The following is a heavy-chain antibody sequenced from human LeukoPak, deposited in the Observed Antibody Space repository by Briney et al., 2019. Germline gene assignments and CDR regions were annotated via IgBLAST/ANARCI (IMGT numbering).Heavy chain of an antibody. J-gene: IGHJ4*02. CDR1: GFTFYDYA. V-gene: IGHV3-9*01. D-gene: IGHD6-19*01. CDR2: ISWNSGSI. CDR3: AKDIGAVAGPFDY. Sequence: PGGSLRLSCAASGFTFYDYAMHWVRQAPGKGLEWVSGISWNSGSIGYADSVKGRFTISRDNAKNSLYLQMNSLRAEDTALYYCAKDIGAVAGPFDYWGQGTLVTVSS.